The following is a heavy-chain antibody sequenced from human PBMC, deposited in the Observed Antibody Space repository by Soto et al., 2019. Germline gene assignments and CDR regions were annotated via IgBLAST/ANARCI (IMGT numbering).Heavy chain of an antibody. V-gene: IGHV4-34*01. CDR3: ARDKITGLFDY. Sequence: QVQLQQWGAGLLKPSETLSLTCAVYGGSFSDYSWTWIRQPPGTGLEWIGEINHSGSTNYNPSLKSRVTISVDTSENQFSLKQTSVTAADTAVYYCARDKITGLFDYWGQGTMVTVSS. D-gene: IGHD2-8*02. CDR1: GGSFSDYS. CDR2: INHSGST. J-gene: IGHJ4*02.